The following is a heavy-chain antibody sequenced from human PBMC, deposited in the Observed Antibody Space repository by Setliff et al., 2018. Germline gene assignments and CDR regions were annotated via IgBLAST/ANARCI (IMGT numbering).Heavy chain of an antibody. CDR1: GGSFSSYY. V-gene: IGHV4-34*01. Sequence: SETLSLTCAVYGGSFSSYYWNWIRQPPGKGLEWIGEIHHSGSTKYNPSLKSRVTISVDTSKNQFSLRLSSVTAADAAIYYCTRSSNFWNGYLFDWWGQGSLVTVSS. J-gene: IGHJ4*02. CDR3: TRSSNFWNGYLFDW. CDR2: IHHSGST. D-gene: IGHD3-3*01.